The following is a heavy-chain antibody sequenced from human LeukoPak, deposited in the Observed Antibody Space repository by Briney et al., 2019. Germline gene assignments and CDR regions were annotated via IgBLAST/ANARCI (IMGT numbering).Heavy chain of an antibody. Sequence: ASVKVSCKASGYTFTSYAMNWVRQAPGQGLEWMGWINTNTGNPTYAQGFTGRFVFSLDTSVSTAYLQISSLKAEDTAVYYCARGTLGYCSGGSCYQPYYYYYYMDVWGKGTTVTVSS. CDR2: INTNTGNP. D-gene: IGHD2-15*01. V-gene: IGHV7-4-1*02. J-gene: IGHJ6*03. CDR3: ARGTLGYCSGGSCYQPYYYYYYMDV. CDR1: GYTFTSYA.